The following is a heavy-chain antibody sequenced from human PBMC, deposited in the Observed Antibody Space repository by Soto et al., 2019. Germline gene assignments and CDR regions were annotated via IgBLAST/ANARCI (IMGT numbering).Heavy chain of an antibody. CDR2: IYYSGST. Sequence: PSETLSLTCTVSGGSISSYYWSWIRQPPGKGLEWIGYIYYSGSTNYNPSLKSRVTISVDTSKNQFSLKLSSVTAADTAVYYCARSPGIYTTDHYWGPGTLVTVSS. CDR3: ARSPGIYTTDHY. V-gene: IGHV4-59*08. J-gene: IGHJ4*02. D-gene: IGHD5-12*01. CDR1: GGSISSYY.